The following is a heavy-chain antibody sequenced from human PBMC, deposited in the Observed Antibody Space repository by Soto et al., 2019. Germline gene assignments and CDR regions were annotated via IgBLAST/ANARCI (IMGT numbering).Heavy chain of an antibody. J-gene: IGHJ4*02. D-gene: IGHD1-26*01. Sequence: QVQLVQSGPEVKEPGASVKVSCRASGYTFSSYGITWVRQGPGQRLEWVGWISGYNGDTSYAQKVQDRISVTTDTSTSTAYLEVRGMTSEDTDVYYCAREVGAWFDFWGQGTLVTVSS. CDR3: AREVGAWFDF. CDR2: ISGYNGDT. V-gene: IGHV1-18*01. CDR1: GYTFSSYG.